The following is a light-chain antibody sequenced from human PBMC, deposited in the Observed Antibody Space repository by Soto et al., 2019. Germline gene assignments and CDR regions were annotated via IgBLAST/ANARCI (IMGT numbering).Light chain of an antibody. V-gene: IGLV2-23*01. J-gene: IGLJ7*01. CDR2: ECS. CDR3: CSHAGSSTAI. CDR1: SSDVGGDNL. Sequence: QSALTKPASLSGSPGHSITISCTGTSSDVGGDNLVSWYQQHPAKAPKPVIYECSKWPAGASNLFSRPKTGQTTALTTSGRQADEEADYYCCSHAGSSTAIFGGGPRSPSS.